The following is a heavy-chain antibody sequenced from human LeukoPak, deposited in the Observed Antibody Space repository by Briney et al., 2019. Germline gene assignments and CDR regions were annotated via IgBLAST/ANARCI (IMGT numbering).Heavy chain of an antibody. Sequence: SVKVSCKASGGTFSSDAISWVRQAPGQGLEWMGRIIPIFGTANYAQKFQGRVTITTDESTSTAYMELSSLRSEDTAVYYCARDLGSCKLGPWGQGTLVTVSS. CDR3: ARDLGSCKLGP. CDR1: GGTFSSDA. J-gene: IGHJ5*02. CDR2: IIPIFGTA. D-gene: IGHD6-6*01. V-gene: IGHV1-69*05.